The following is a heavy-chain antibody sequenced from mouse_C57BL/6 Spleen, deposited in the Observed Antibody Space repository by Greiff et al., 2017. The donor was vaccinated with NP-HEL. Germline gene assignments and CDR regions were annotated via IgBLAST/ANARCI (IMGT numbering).Heavy chain of an antibody. J-gene: IGHJ2*01. Sequence: VQLQQPGAELVRPLSSVTLSCKASCYTFTSYWLHCVKPRPLQVLEWIGNIDPSSLETPYNQKFKDKATLTVDKSSSTAYMQLSSLTSEDSAVYYCARGHYDYDGYYFDYWGQGTTLTVSS. CDR1: CYTFTSYW. CDR2: IDPSSLET. CDR3: ARGHYDYDGYYFDY. D-gene: IGHD2-4*01. V-gene: IGHV1-52*01.